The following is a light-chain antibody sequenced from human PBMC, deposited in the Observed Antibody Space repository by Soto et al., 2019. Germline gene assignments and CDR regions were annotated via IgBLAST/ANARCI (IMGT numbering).Light chain of an antibody. Sequence: QSVLTQPPSASGTPGQRVTVSCCGSSSDIGSNIVNWYQQHPGKAPKLLIFEVSYRPSGVSTRFSGSKSGSTASLTISGLRTEDEADYHCSSFTSTNTQVFGSGTNVAV. CDR2: EVS. J-gene: IGLJ1*01. V-gene: IGLV2-14*01. CDR1: SSDIGSNI. CDR3: SSFTSTNTQV.